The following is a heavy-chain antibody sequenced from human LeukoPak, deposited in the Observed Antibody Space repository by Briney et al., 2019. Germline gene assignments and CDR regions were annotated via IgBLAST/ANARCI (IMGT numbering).Heavy chain of an antibody. V-gene: IGHV1-2*02. D-gene: IGHD1-26*01. J-gene: IGHJ4*02. CDR3: ARWRWAAPDY. CDR2: INPNSGGT. Sequence: ASVKVSCKASGGTFSSYAISWVRQTPGQGLEWMGWINPNSGGTNYAQKFQGRVTMTRDTSISTAYMELSRLRSDDTAVYYCARWRWAAPDYWGQGTLVTVSS. CDR1: GGTFSSYA.